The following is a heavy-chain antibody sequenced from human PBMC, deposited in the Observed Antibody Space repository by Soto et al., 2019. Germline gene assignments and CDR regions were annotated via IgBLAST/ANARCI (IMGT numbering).Heavy chain of an antibody. V-gene: IGHV3-7*01. CDR1: GFTFSSYW. CDR3: ARRTSIAARPGYYYYYMDV. CDR2: IKQDGSEK. D-gene: IGHD6-6*01. J-gene: IGHJ6*03. Sequence: GGSLRLSCAASGFTFSSYWMSWVRQAPGKGLEWVANIKQDGSEKYYVDSVKGRFTISRDNAKNSLYLQMNSLRAEDTAVYYCARRTSIAARPGYYYYYMDVWGKGTTVTVSS.